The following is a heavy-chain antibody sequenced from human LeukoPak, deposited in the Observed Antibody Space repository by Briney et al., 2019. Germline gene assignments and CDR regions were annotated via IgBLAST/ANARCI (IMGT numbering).Heavy chain of an antibody. D-gene: IGHD3-10*01. CDR3: ARDQGIDYGSGSYPYGMDV. Sequence: PSETLSLTCAVYGGSFSGYYWSWVRQPPGKGLEWIGEINHSGSTNYNPSLKSRVTISVDTSKNQFSLKLSSVTAADTAVYYCARDQGIDYGSGSYPYGMDVWGQGTTVTVSS. CDR2: INHSGST. V-gene: IGHV4-34*01. J-gene: IGHJ6*02. CDR1: GGSFSGYY.